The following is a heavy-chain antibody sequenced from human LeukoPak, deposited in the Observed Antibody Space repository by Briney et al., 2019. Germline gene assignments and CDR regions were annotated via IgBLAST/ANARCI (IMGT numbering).Heavy chain of an antibody. CDR3: ARDDSGHLYFDF. V-gene: IGHV3-7*01. D-gene: IGHD1-26*01. J-gene: IGHJ4*02. CDR1: GFTFSSYW. Sequence: GSLRLSCAASGFTFSSYWMSWVRQAPGKGLERVANINQDGSEKYYVDSVRGRFTVSRDNAKKSLYLQMNNLRVEDTAVYYCARDDSGHLYFDFWGQGTLLTVSS. CDR2: INQDGSEK.